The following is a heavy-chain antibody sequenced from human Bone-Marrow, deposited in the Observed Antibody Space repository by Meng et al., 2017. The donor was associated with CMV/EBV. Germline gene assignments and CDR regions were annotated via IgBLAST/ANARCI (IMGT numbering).Heavy chain of an antibody. D-gene: IGHD2-15*01. CDR1: GFTFGDYA. V-gene: IGHV3-49*04. CDR3: ASCRSDLSADY. CDR2: IRSKAYGGTT. J-gene: IGHJ4*02. Sequence: GESLKISCTASGFTFGDYAMSWVRQAPGKGLEWVGFIRSKAYGGTTEYAASVKGRFTISRDNSKNSLYLQMNSLRAEDTAVYYCASCRSDLSADYWGQGTLVTVSS.